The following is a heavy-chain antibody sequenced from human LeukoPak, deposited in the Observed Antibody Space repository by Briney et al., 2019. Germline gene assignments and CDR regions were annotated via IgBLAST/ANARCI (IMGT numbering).Heavy chain of an antibody. V-gene: IGHV3-30*03. CDR2: ISYDGNKK. J-gene: IGHJ4*02. D-gene: IGHD3-10*01. Sequence: PGRSLRLSCAASGFTFSSYGMQWVRQAPGKGLEWVALISYDGNKKYSADAAKGRFTISRDNSKNTLYLEMNSLRVEDTAVYYCGGGHYFGDYWGQGTLVTVSS. CDR3: GGGHYFGDY. CDR1: GFTFSSYG.